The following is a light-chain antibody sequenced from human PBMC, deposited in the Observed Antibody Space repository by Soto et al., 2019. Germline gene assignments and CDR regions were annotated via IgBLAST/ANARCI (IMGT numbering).Light chain of an antibody. CDR2: EVS. CDR3: SSYARRKNYG. J-gene: IGLJ1*01. V-gene: IGLV2-8*01. Sequence: QSALTQPPSASGSPGQSVTISCTGTSSDVGGYNYVSWYQQHPGKAPKLMIYEVSKRPSGVPDRFSGSKSGNTASLTVSGLQAEDEGDYYFSSYARRKNYGFGTGAK. CDR1: SSDVGGYNY.